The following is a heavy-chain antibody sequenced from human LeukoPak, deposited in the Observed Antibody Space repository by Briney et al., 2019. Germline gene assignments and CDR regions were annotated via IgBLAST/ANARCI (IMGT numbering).Heavy chain of an antibody. V-gene: IGHV1-69*13. J-gene: IGHJ4*02. CDR3: ARPGRFGELLHFDY. Sequence: ASVKVSCKASGGTFSSYAISWVRQAPGQGLEWMGGITPIFGTANYAQKFQGRVTITADESTSTAYMELSSLRSEDTAVYYCARPGRFGELLHFDYWGQGTLVTVSS. CDR1: GGTFSSYA. CDR2: ITPIFGTA. D-gene: IGHD3-10*01.